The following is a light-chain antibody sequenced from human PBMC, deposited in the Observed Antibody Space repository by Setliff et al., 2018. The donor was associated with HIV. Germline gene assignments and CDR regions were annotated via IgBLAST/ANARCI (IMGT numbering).Light chain of an antibody. CDR3: SSYAITNTLP. CDR2: EVS. V-gene: IGLV2-14*01. J-gene: IGLJ1*01. Sequence: LTQPASVSGSPGQSITISCTGTSSDVGGYNYVSWYHQHPGKAPKLMIYEVSHRPSGGANRFSGSKSGNTAALTISGLQAEDEADYYCSSYAITNTLPFGTGTKVTVL. CDR1: SSDVGGYNY.